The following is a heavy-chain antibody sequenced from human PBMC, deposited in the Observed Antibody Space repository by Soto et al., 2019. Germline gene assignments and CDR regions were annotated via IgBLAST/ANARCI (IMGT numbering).Heavy chain of an antibody. Sequence: TSETLSLTCTVSGGSISSGDYYWSWIRQPPGKGLEWIGYIYYSGSTYYNPSLKSRVTISVDTSKNQFSLKLSSVTAADTAVYYCARAGDIVLVPAAVPFDYWGQGTLVTVSS. CDR2: IYYSGST. V-gene: IGHV4-30-4*01. CDR1: GGSISSGDYY. D-gene: IGHD2-2*01. CDR3: ARAGDIVLVPAAVPFDY. J-gene: IGHJ4*02.